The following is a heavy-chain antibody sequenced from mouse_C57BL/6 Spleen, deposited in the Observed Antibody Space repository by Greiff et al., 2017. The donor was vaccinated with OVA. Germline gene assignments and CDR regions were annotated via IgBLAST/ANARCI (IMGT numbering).Heavy chain of an antibody. CDR3: AREGLGAFDY. CDR1: GYSITSGYY. D-gene: IGHD4-1*01. Sequence: EVKLEESGPGLVKPSQSLSLTCSVTGYSITSGYYWNWIRQFPGNKLEWMGYISYDGSNNYNPSLKNRITITRDTSKNQFFLKLHSVSTEDTATSFCAREGLGAFDYWGQGTTLTVSS. CDR2: ISYDGSN. V-gene: IGHV3-6*01. J-gene: IGHJ2*01.